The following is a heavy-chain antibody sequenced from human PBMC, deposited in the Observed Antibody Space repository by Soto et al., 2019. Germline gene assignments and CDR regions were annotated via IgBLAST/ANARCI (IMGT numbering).Heavy chain of an antibody. CDR1: GYTFTSYY. V-gene: IGHV1-46*01. D-gene: IGHD2-2*01. CDR3: ARGVGEYCSSTSCYNWFDP. Sequence: QVQLVQSGAEVKKPGASVKVSCKASGYTFTSYYMHWVRQAPGQGLEWMGIINPSGGSTSYAQKFQGRVTMTSDTSTSTVYMELSSLRSEDTAVYYCARGVGEYCSSTSCYNWFDPWGQGTLVTVSS. J-gene: IGHJ5*02. CDR2: INPSGGST.